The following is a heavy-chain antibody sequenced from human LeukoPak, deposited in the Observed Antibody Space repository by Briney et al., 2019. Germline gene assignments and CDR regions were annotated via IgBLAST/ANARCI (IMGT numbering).Heavy chain of an antibody. V-gene: IGHV4-59*01. D-gene: IGHD1-26*01. CDR2: IYYCGST. CDR3: ARDPVATNWFDP. Sequence: PSETLSLTCTVSGGSISSYYWSWIRQPPGKGLEWIGYIYYCGSTNYNPSLKSRVTISVDTSKNQFSLKLSSVTAADTAVYYCARDPVATNWFDPWGQGTLVTVSS. J-gene: IGHJ5*02. CDR1: GGSISSYY.